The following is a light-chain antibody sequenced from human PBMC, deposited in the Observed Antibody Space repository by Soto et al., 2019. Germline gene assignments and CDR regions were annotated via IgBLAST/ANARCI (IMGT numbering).Light chain of an antibody. V-gene: IGKV1-8*01. CDR1: QDIGTY. CDR3: QQFYNYPRT. Sequence: IQMTQSPSSFSASTGDRVSITCRATQDIGTYLAWYQQIPGKAPKLLIYDASTLQTGVPSRFSGSGSGTDFTLTISYLQSEDFGTYYCQQFYNYPRTFGRGTKVDI. CDR2: DAS. J-gene: IGKJ1*01.